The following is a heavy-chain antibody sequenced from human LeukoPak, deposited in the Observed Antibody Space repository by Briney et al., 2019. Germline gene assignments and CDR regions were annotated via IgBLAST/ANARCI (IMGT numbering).Heavy chain of an antibody. D-gene: IGHD6-13*01. J-gene: IGHJ4*02. V-gene: IGHV3-21*01. CDR3: AREQTAAGSRGGY. CDR2: ISSSSSYI. Sequence: GGSLRLSCAASGFTFSSYSMNWVRQAPGKGLEWVSSISSSSSYIYYADSVKGRFTISRDNAKNSLYLQMNSLRAEDTAGYYWAREQTAAGSRGGYWGQGTLVTVSS. CDR1: GFTFSSYS.